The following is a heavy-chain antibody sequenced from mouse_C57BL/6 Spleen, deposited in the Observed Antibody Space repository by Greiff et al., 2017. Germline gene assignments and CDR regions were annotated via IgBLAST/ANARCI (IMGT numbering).Heavy chain of an antibody. Sequence: EVQRVESGGGLVKPGGSLKLSCAASGFTFSDYGMHWVRQAPEKGLEWVAYISSGSSTIYYADTVKGRFTISRDNAKNTLFLQMTSLRSEDTAMYYCARNDGSSLYAMGYWGKGTSVTVSS. D-gene: IGHD1-1*01. J-gene: IGHJ4*01. V-gene: IGHV5-17*01. CDR1: GFTFSDYG. CDR2: ISSGSSTI. CDR3: ARNDGSSLYAMGY.